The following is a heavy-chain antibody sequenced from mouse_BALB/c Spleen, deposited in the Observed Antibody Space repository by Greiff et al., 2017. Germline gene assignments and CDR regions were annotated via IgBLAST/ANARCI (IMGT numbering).Heavy chain of an antibody. V-gene: IGHV2-9*02. CDR2: IWAGGST. CDR1: GFSLTSYG. D-gene: IGHD2-10*01. CDR3: ARDRGLLGGYYYAMDY. Sequence: VKLMESGPGLVAPSQSLSITCTVSGFSLTSYGVHWVRQPPGKGLEWLGVIWAGGSTNYNSALMSRLSISKDNSKSQVFLKMNSLQTDDTAMYYCARDRGLLGGYYYAMDYWGQGTSVTVSS. J-gene: IGHJ4*01.